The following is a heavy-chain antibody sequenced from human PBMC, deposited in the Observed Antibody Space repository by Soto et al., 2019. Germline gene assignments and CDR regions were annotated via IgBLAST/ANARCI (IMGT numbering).Heavy chain of an antibody. D-gene: IGHD3-9*01. V-gene: IGHV3-53*01. J-gene: IGHJ4*02. Sequence: GCLRLSCAASGVTVSTNYMGWVRQAPGKGLEWVSLLHIDGETQHYADSAKGRFTISRDNSKNTLYLQMTSLRAEDTAVYYCARDMGVTGYYHYFDYWGQGTLVTVSS. CDR3: ARDMGVTGYYHYFDY. CDR1: GVTVSTNY. CDR2: LHIDGET.